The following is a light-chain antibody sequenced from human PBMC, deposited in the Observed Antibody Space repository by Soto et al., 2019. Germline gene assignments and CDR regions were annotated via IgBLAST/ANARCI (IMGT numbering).Light chain of an antibody. J-gene: IGKJ3*01. Sequence: AIQMTQSPSSLSASVGDRVTITCRASQGIGIDLAWYQQKPGEAPKVLIYDTSKLQSGVPSRFSGSGSGTDFTLTISSLQPEDFATYFCLQDYNYPFTFGPGTKVDIK. CDR1: QGIGID. CDR2: DTS. CDR3: LQDYNYPFT. V-gene: IGKV1-6*01.